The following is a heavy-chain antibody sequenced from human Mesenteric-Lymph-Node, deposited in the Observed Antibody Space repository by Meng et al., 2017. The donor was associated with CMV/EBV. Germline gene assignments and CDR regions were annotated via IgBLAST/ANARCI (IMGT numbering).Heavy chain of an antibody. CDR2: SYYSGST. V-gene: IGHV4-39*07. CDR1: GGSISSSSYY. CDR3: ATDPVGGYFDL. D-gene: IGHD1-26*01. J-gene: IGHJ2*01. Sequence: SETLSLTCTVSGGSISSSSYYWGWIRQLPGKGLEWIGSSYYSGSTYYNPSLKSRVTISVDTSKNHFSLKLSSVTAADPAVYYCATDPVGGYFDLWGRGTLVTVSS.